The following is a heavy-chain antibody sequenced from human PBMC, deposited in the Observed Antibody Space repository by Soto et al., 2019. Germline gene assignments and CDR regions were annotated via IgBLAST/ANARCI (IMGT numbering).Heavy chain of an antibody. CDR1: GFTFGDRY. Sequence: QGQLVESGGDLVRPGGSLRLSCATSGFTFGDRYMSWIRQAPGKGLEWVSYISSSGFTIYYADSVKGRFTISRDNANDTLYLQMNSQRAEDTAVYYCARNTKSAAGADYYGLDVWGHGTTVIVSS. J-gene: IGHJ6*02. D-gene: IGHD4-17*01. CDR3: ARNTKSAAGADYYGLDV. V-gene: IGHV3-11*01. CDR2: ISSSGFTI.